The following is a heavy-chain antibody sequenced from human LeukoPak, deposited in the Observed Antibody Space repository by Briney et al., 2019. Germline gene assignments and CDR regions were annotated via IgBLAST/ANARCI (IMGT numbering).Heavy chain of an antibody. J-gene: IGHJ4*02. CDR1: GFTFSSYA. V-gene: IGHV3-23*01. D-gene: IGHD2-15*01. Sequence: GGSLRLSCAASGFTFSSYAMSWVRQAPGKGLEWVSAISGSGGSTYYADSVKGRFTISRDNSKNTLYLQMNSLRAEDTAVYYCAKDIVVVAVLSLQFDYWGQGTLGTVSS. CDR2: ISGSGGST. CDR3: AKDIVVVAVLSLQFDY.